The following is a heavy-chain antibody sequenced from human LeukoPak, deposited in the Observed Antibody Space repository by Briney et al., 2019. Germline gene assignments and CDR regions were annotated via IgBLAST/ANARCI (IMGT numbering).Heavy chain of an antibody. CDR3: ARLVEEMATTYYFVS. CDR2: IFPGDSDT. V-gene: IGHV5-51*01. Sequence: GESLKISCKGSGYRFTSHWIGWVRQMPGKGLEWRGIIFPGDSDTRYSPSFQGQVTISADKSINTAYLQWSSLKASDTAMYYCARLVEEMATTYYFVSWGQGTLVTVSS. J-gene: IGHJ4*02. D-gene: IGHD5-24*01. CDR1: GYRFTSHW.